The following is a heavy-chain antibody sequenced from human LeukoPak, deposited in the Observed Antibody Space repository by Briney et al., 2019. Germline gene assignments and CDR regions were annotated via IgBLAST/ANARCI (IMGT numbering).Heavy chain of an antibody. J-gene: IGHJ4*02. V-gene: IGHV4-4*08. CDR2: IYTSGST. CDR3: ARESGGITIFGVVYYFDY. CDR1: GGSISSYY. Sequence: SETLSLTCTVSGGSISSYYWSWIRQPPGKGLEWIGRIYTSGSTNYNPSLKSRVTISVDTSKNQFSLKLSSVTAAGTAVYYCARESGGITIFGVVYYFDYWGQGTLVTVSS. D-gene: IGHD3-3*01.